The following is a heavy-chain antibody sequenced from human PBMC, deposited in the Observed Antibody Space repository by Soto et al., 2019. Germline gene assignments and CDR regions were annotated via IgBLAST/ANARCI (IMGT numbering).Heavy chain of an antibody. CDR2: TIPIFGTA. Sequence: YGRCCLGQAPGQGLEWMGGTIPIFGTANYAQKFQGRVTITADESTSTAYMELSSLRSEDTAVYYCATRVATSSGHSGNWGQGTLVTVSS. J-gene: IGHJ4*02. D-gene: IGHD5-12*01. V-gene: IGHV1-69*01. CDR3: ATRVATSSGHSGN. CDR1: YG.